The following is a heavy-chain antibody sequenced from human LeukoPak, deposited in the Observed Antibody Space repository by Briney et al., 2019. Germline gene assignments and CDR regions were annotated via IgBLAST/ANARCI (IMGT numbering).Heavy chain of an antibody. CDR1: GFPFSSYS. J-gene: IGHJ4*02. CDR3: ARDLEGSGSFYRPSYDY. CDR2: ISSSRTT. D-gene: IGHD3-10*01. Sequence: GGSLRLSCAASGFPFSSYSMNWVRQAPGEGLEWGSYISSSRTTSYADSVKGRFTISRDNAKNSLYLQMNSLRAEDTAVYYCARDLEGSGSFYRPSYDYWGQGTLVTVSS. V-gene: IGHV3-48*01.